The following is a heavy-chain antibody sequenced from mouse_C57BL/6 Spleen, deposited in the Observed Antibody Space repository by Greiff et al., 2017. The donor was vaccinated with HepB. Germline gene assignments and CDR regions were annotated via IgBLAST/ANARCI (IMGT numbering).Heavy chain of an antibody. CDR3: ARGEVGYFDY. Sequence: EVQLQQSGPELVKPGASVKISCKASGYSFTGYYMNWVKQSPEKSLEWIGEINPSTGGTTYNQKFKAKATLTVDKSSSTAYMQLKSLTSEDSAVYYCARGEVGYFDYWGQGTTLTVSS. CDR1: GYSFTGYY. J-gene: IGHJ2*01. CDR2: INPSTGGT. V-gene: IGHV1-42*01.